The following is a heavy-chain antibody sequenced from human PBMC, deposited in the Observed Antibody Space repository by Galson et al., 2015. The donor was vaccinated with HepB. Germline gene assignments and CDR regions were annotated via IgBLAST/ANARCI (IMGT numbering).Heavy chain of an antibody. CDR3: AREGRAEYCSSTICLYRPPFDY. V-gene: IGHV3-74*01. D-gene: IGHD2-2*01. Sequence: SLRLSCAASGLTFSNYWMHWVRQAPGKGLVWVSRINSDGSSTTYADSVKGRFTISRDNAKNTLYLQMNSLRAEDTAVYFCAREGRAEYCSSTICLYRPPFDYWGQGTLVTVSS. CDR1: GLTFSNYW. CDR2: INSDGSST. J-gene: IGHJ4*02.